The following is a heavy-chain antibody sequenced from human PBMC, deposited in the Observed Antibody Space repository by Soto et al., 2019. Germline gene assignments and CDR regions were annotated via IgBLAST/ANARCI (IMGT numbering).Heavy chain of an antibody. Sequence: QVQLVESGGGGVQPGRSLRLSCAASGFTFSSYGMHWVRQAPGQGLEWVAGIWEDGSNKYYEDSVKGRFTISRDNFKNTLYLQINSLRDEDTAVYYCAREGYCSGGRCYTDFYYGLDVWGQVTTVTVSS. CDR2: IWEDGSNK. D-gene: IGHD2-15*01. J-gene: IGHJ6*02. V-gene: IGHV3-33*01. CDR3: AREGYCSGGRCYTDFYYGLDV. CDR1: GFTFSSYG.